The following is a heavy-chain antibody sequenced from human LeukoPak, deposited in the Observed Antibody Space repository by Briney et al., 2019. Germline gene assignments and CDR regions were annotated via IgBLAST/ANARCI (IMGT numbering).Heavy chain of an antibody. Sequence: PSETLSLTCAVYGGSFSGYYWSWIRQPPGKGLEWIGEINHSGSTNYNPSLKSRVTISVDTSKNQFSLKLSSVTAADTAVYYCARDPSSSWYGTNWFDPWGQGTLVTVSS. D-gene: IGHD6-13*01. CDR2: INHSGST. CDR1: GGSFSGYY. J-gene: IGHJ5*02. CDR3: ARDPSSSWYGTNWFDP. V-gene: IGHV4-34*01.